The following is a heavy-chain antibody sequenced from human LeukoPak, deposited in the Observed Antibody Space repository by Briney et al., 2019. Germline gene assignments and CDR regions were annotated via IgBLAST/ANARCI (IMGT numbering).Heavy chain of an antibody. J-gene: IGHJ5*02. V-gene: IGHV4-4*02. CDR3: ARGRSIVVVPLRGDWFDP. CDR2: IYHSGST. D-gene: IGHD2-2*01. CDR1: GGSISSSNW. Sequence: SETLSLTCAVSGGSISSSNWWSWVRQPPGKGLEWIGEIYHSGSTNYNPSLKSRVTISVDKSKNQFSLKLSSVTAADTAVYYCARGRSIVVVPLRGDWFDPWGQGTLVTVSS.